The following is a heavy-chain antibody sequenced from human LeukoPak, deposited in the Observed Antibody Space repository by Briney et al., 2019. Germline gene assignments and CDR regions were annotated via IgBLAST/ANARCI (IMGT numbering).Heavy chain of an antibody. Sequence: SQTMSLTCTVSGGSPSSGGYYWSWIRQHPGKGLEWIGYIYYSGSTYYNPSLKSRVTISVDTSKNQFSLKLSSVTAADTAVYYCARDIAVAGRGGYWGQGTLVTVSS. CDR3: ARDIAVAGRGGY. V-gene: IGHV4-31*03. CDR2: IYYSGST. CDR1: GGSPSSGGYY. D-gene: IGHD6-19*01. J-gene: IGHJ4*02.